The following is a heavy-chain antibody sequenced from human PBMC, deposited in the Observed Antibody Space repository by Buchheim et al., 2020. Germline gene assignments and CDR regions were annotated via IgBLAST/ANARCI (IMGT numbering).Heavy chain of an antibody. CDR3: ARGIVGATGRFDY. D-gene: IGHD1-26*01. CDR2: IYSSEIS. CDR1: GGSFGSSTAY. Sequence: QLQLQESGPGLVQPSETLSLTCTVSGGSFGSSTAYWGWIRQPPGKGLEWIGGIYSSEISSYTPSLKSRVTMSVDTSKHQFSLKLNSVTASDTAVYHCARGIVGATGRFDYWGQGTL. J-gene: IGHJ4*02. V-gene: IGHV4-39*01.